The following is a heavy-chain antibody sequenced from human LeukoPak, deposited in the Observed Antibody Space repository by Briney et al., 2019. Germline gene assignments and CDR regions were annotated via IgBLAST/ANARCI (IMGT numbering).Heavy chain of an antibody. J-gene: IGHJ4*02. CDR1: GFTFDDYA. CDR2: ISWNSGSI. V-gene: IGHV3-9*01. CDR3: AKDSYGDYKSFDY. Sequence: GRSLRLSCAASGFTFDDYAMHWVRQAPGKGLEWVSGISWNSGSIGYADSVKGRFTISRDNAKNSLYLQMNSLRAEDTALYYCAKDSYGDYKSFDYWGQGTLVTVSS. D-gene: IGHD4-17*01.